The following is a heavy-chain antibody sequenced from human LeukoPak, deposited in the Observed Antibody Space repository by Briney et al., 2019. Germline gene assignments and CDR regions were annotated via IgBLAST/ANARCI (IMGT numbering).Heavy chain of an antibody. V-gene: IGHV3-74*01. CDR3: ARDLGQYYDTSDNWFDP. CDR2: INSDGTNT. Sequence: GGSLRLSCAASGFTFSNYWMHWVRQAPGKRLVWVSRINSDGTNTSYADSVKGRFTISRDNAKNTLNLQMNSLRAEDTAVYYCARDLGQYYDTSDNWFDPWGQGTLVTVSS. D-gene: IGHD3-22*01. CDR1: GFTFSNYW. J-gene: IGHJ5*02.